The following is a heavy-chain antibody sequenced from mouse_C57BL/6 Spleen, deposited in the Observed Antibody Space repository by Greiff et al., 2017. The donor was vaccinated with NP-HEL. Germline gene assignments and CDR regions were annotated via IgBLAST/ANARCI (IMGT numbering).Heavy chain of an antibody. V-gene: IGHV14-1*01. CDR3: TTPSGSSHYWYFDV. CDR1: GFNIKDYY. D-gene: IGHD1-1*01. Sequence: VQLQQSGAELVRPGASVKLSCTASGFNIKDYYMHWVKQRPELGLEWIGRIDPEDGDTEYAPKFQGKATMTADTSSNTAYLQLSSLTSEDTAVYYCTTPSGSSHYWYFDVWGTGTTVTVSS. CDR2: IDPEDGDT. J-gene: IGHJ1*03.